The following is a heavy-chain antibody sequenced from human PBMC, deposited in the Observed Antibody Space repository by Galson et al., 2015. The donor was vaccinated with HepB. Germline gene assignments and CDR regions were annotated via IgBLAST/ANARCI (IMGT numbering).Heavy chain of an antibody. D-gene: IGHD3-16*01. CDR2: ISYDGSNK. V-gene: IGHV3-30*18. Sequence: LRLSCAASGFTFSSYGMHWVRQAPGKGLEWVAVISYDGSNKYYADSVKGRFTISRDNSKNTLYLQMNSLRAEDTAVYYCAKDRRNLGQPDYWGQGTLVTVSS. CDR1: GFTFSSYG. J-gene: IGHJ4*02. CDR3: AKDRRNLGQPDY.